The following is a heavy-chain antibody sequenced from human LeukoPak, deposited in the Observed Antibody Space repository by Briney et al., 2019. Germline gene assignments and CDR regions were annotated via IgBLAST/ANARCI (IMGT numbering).Heavy chain of an antibody. CDR2: IYYSGST. Sequence: SETLSLTCTVSGGSLSSYYWSWIRQPPGKGLEWIGYIYYSGSTNYNPSLKSRVTISVGTSKNQFSLKLSSVTAADTAVYYCARAPSSSWYNPDAFDIWGQGTMVTVSS. V-gene: IGHV4-59*01. J-gene: IGHJ3*02. D-gene: IGHD6-13*01. CDR1: GGSLSSYY. CDR3: ARAPSSSWYNPDAFDI.